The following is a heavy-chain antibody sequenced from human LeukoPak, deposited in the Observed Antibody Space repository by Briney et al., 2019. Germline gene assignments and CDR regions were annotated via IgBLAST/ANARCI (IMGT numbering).Heavy chain of an antibody. D-gene: IGHD3-10*01. Sequence: SETLSLTCTVSGGSISSSSYYWGWIRQPPGKGLEWIGSIFSGGSTYYNPSLKSRVTISVDTSKNQFSLKLRSVTAADTAVYYCARGLREFGYYYYHMDVWDIGTTVTVSS. V-gene: IGHV4-39*01. J-gene: IGHJ6*03. CDR2: IFSGGST. CDR1: GGSISSSSYY. CDR3: ARGLREFGYYYYHMDV.